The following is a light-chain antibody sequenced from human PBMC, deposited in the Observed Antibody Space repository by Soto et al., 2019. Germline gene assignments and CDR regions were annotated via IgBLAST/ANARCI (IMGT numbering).Light chain of an antibody. J-gene: IGKJ1*01. CDR1: ESISSK. CDR2: AAS. CDR3: QQSYSTPPT. Sequence: DIQMTQSPSSLSASVGDRVTITCRASESISSKLNWYQQKPGKAPKLLIYAASSLQSGVPSRFSGSGSGTDFTLTISSLQPEDFATYYCQQSYSTPPTFGQGTKVDIK. V-gene: IGKV1-39*01.